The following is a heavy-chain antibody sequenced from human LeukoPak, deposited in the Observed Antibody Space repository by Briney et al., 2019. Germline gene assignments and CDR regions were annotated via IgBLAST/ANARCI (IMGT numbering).Heavy chain of an antibody. Sequence: SETLSLTCTVSGGSISSSRYYWGWIRQTPGKGLEWIGSISYSGSTQDNPARKSRLTIFVNTTKSRFSLELTSVTAADTAVFYCARLVNDFSSGFYTGGYYYMDVWGKGTTVTVSS. V-gene: IGHV4-39*01. D-gene: IGHD3-3*01. J-gene: IGHJ6*03. CDR2: ISYSGST. CDR3: ARLVNDFSSGFYTGGYYYMDV. CDR1: GGSISSSRYY.